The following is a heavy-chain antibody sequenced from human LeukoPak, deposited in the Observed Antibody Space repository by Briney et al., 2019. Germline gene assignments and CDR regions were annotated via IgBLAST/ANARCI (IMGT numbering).Heavy chain of an antibody. V-gene: IGHV3-30-3*01. D-gene: IGHD3-10*01. Sequence: GGSLRLSCAASGFTFRRYAMHWVRQAPGKGLEWVAVISHDGSNEYYAESVKGRFTISRDSSENTLYLEMNSLRVEDTAVYYCARVGYYSSGPFSYFDYWGQGTLVTVSS. CDR1: GFTFRRYA. CDR2: ISHDGSNE. CDR3: ARVGYYSSGPFSYFDY. J-gene: IGHJ4*02.